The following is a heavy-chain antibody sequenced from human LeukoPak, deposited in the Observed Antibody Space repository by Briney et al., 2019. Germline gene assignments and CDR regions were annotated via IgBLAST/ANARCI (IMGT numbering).Heavy chain of an antibody. CDR2: IYYSGST. V-gene: IGHV4-31*03. CDR3: ARDYHGSSSSYNWFDP. CDR1: GGSISSGGYY. D-gene: IGHD6-6*01. Sequence: SETLSLTCTVSGGSISSGGYYWSWIRQHPGKGLECIGYIYYSGSTYYNPSLKSRVTISVDTSKNQFSLKLSSVTAADTAVYYCARDYHGSSSSYNWFDPWGQGTLVTVSS. J-gene: IGHJ5*02.